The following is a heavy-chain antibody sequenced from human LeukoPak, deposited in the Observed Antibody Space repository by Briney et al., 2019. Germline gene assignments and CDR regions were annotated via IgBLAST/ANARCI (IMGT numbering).Heavy chain of an antibody. V-gene: IGHV1-2*06. J-gene: IGHJ3*02. D-gene: IGHD1-26*01. Sequence: ASVKVSCKASGYTFTGYYMHWVRQAPGQGLEWMGRINPNSGGTNYAQKFQGRVTMTRDTSISTAYMELSRLRSDGTAVYYCARGDIVGATNDAFDIWGQGTMVTVSS. CDR3: ARGDIVGATNDAFDI. CDR2: INPNSGGT. CDR1: GYTFTGYY.